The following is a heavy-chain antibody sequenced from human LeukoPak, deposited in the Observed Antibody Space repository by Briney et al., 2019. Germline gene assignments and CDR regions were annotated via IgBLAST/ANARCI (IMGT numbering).Heavy chain of an antibody. D-gene: IGHD5-12*01. CDR2: IYYSGST. CDR3: ARLGVATVYNWFDP. J-gene: IGHJ5*02. CDR1: GGSISSSTYY. Sequence: SETLSLTCTVSGGSISSSTYYWGWVRQPPGKGLEWIGSIYYSGSTYYNPSLKSRVTISIDTSKNQFSLKLSSVTAADTAVYHCARLGVATVYNWFDPWGQGTLVTVSS. V-gene: IGHV4-39*01.